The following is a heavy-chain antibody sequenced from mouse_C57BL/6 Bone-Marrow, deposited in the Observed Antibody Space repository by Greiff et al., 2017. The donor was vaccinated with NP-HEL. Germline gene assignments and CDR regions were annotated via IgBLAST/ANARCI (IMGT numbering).Heavy chain of an antibody. Sequence: QVQLKESGPGLVAPSQSLSITCTVSGFSLTSYGVHWVRQPPGKGLEWLVVIWSDGSTTYNSALKSRLSISKDNSKSQVFLKMNSLQTDDTAMYYCASGNYYYGSSSPFAYWGQGTLVTVSA. V-gene: IGHV2-6*03. CDR3: ASGNYYYGSSSPFAY. CDR1: GFSLTSYG. CDR2: IWSDGST. D-gene: IGHD1-1*01. J-gene: IGHJ3*01.